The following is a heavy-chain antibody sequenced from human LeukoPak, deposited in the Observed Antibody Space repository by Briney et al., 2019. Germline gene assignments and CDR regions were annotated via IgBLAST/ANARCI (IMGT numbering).Heavy chain of an antibody. CDR2: ISAYNGNT. CDR1: GYTFTSYG. J-gene: IGHJ5*02. Sequence: ASVKVSCKASGYTFTSYGISWVRQAPAQGLEWMGWISAYNGNTNYAQKLQGRVTMTTDTSTSTAYMELRSLRSDDTAVYSCARVLRFLEWFNWFDPWGKGTLVTVS. V-gene: IGHV1-18*01. D-gene: IGHD3-3*01. CDR3: ARVLRFLEWFNWFDP.